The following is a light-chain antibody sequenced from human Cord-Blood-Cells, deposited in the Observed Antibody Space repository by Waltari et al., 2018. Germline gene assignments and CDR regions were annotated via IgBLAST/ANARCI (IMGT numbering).Light chain of an antibody. CDR2: DAS. CDR1: QDISNY. CDR3: QQYDNLPIT. J-gene: IGKJ5*01. Sequence: DIQLTQSPSSLSASVGDSVTITCQASQDISNYLNWYQQKQGKAPKLLIYDASNLETGVPSRFSGSGSGTDFTFTISSLQPEDIATYYCQQYDNLPITFGQGTRLEIK. V-gene: IGKV1-33*01.